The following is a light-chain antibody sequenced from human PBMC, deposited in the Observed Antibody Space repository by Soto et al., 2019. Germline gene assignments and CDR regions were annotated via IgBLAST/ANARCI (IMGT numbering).Light chain of an antibody. CDR2: EVT. V-gene: IGLV2-14*03. Sequence: QSALTQPASVSGSPGQSITISCTGTSDDVGGYNYVSWYQQHSGKAPKLIIYEVTNRPSGVSNRFSGSKSVNTASLTISGLQADDEADYHCSSYTSHYTRVFGTVTKLTVL. CDR1: SDDVGGYNY. CDR3: SSYTSHYTRV. J-gene: IGLJ1*01.